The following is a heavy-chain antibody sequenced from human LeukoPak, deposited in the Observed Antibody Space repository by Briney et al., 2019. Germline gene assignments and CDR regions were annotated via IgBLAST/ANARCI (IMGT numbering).Heavy chain of an antibody. J-gene: IGHJ4*02. Sequence: PVGSLILSCAATGFTVSNYAMSWVRQSPGKGLDWVSAISGSGGSTYYADSVKGRFTISRDNSKNTLYLQMNSLRAEDTAVYYCAARITMIVIDWGQGTLVTVSS. D-gene: IGHD3-22*01. V-gene: IGHV3-23*01. CDR3: AARITMIVID. CDR1: GFTVSNYA. CDR2: ISGSGGST.